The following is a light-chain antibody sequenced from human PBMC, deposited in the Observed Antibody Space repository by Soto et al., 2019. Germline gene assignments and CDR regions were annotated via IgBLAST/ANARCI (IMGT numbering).Light chain of an antibody. V-gene: IGKV1-39*01. CDR3: QQSYSRR. CDR2: AAS. CDR1: QSISSY. J-gene: IGKJ1*01. Sequence: DIQMTQSPSSLSASVGDRVTTTCRASQSISSYLNWYQQKPGKAPKLLIYAASSLQSGVPSRFSGSGSGTDFTLTISSLQPEDFATYYCQQSYSRRFGQGTKVEIK.